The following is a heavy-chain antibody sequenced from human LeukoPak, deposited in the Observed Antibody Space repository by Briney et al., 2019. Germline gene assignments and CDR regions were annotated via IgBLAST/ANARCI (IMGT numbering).Heavy chain of an antibody. CDR3: AKANYYFDY. Sequence: GRSPRLSCAASGFTFSSYGMHWVRQAPGKGLEWVAVISYDGSNKYYADSVKGRFTISRDNSKNTLYLQMNSLRAEDTAVYYCAKANYYFDYWGQGTLVTVSS. J-gene: IGHJ4*02. D-gene: IGHD1-1*01. V-gene: IGHV3-30*18. CDR1: GFTFSSYG. CDR2: ISYDGSNK.